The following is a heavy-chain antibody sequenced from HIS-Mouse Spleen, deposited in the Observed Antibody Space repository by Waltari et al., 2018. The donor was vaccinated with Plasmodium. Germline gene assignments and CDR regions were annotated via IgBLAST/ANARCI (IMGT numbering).Heavy chain of an antibody. CDR1: GGSISSYY. J-gene: IGHJ3*02. Sequence: QVQLQESGPGLVKPSETLSLTCTVSGGSISSYYWSWIRQPPGKGLEWIGYLYYSVSTNYNPSLKSRVTISVDTSKNQFSLKLSSVTAADTAVYYCARVGRRIWGAFDIWGQGTMVTVSS. D-gene: IGHD3-16*01. V-gene: IGHV4-59*01. CDR2: LYYSVST. CDR3: ARVGRRIWGAFDI.